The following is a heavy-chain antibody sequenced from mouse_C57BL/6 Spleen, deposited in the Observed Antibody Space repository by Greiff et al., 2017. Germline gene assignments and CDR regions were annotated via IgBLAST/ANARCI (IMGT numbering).Heavy chain of an antibody. CDR2: IYPGDGDT. V-gene: IGHV1-82*01. D-gene: IGHD4-1*01. CDR1: GYAFSSSW. CDR3: ARIANWDDFDY. Sequence: VQLQQSGPELVKPGASVKISCKASGYAFSSSWMNWVKQRPGKGLEWIGRIYPGDGDTNYNGKFKGKATLTADKSSSTAYMQLSSLTSEDSAVYCCARIANWDDFDYWGQGTTLTVSS. J-gene: IGHJ2*01.